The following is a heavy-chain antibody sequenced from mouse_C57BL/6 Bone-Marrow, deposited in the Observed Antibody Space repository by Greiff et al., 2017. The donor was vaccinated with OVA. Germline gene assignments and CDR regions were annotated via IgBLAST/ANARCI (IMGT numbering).Heavy chain of an antibody. CDR3: TRSPYSHSSWFAY. CDR1: GYTFTSYW. D-gene: IGHD2-12*01. Sequence: EVQLQQSGTVLARPGASVKMSCKTSGYTFTSYWMHWVKQRPGQGLEWIGAIYPGNSDTSYNQKVKGKAKLTAVKSASTAYMELSSLMNEDSAVYYCTRSPYSHSSWFAYWGKGTLVTVSA. J-gene: IGHJ3*01. V-gene: IGHV1-5*01. CDR2: IYPGNSDT.